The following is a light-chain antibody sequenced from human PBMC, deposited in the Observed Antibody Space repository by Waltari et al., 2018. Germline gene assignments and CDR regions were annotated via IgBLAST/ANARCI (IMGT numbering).Light chain of an antibody. CDR1: SGSIASNY. CDR3: QSYDTDNHGV. Sequence: NFMLTQPRSVSESPGKTVTLSCTASSGSIASNYVQWYQQRPGRAPPTVIYQDNQRPSGVPDRFSGSIDSSPNSASLTISGLKTEDEADYYCQSYDTDNHGVFGGGTRLTVL. J-gene: IGLJ3*02. CDR2: QDN. V-gene: IGLV6-57*02.